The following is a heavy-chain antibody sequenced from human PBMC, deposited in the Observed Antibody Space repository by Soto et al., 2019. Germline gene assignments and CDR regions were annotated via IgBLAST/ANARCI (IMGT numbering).Heavy chain of an antibody. CDR1: GFTFSDYY. D-gene: IGHD6-19*01. J-gene: IGHJ6*03. Sequence: QVQLVESGGGLVKPGGSLRLSCAASGFTFSDYYMSWIRQAPGKGLERGSYISSSGSTIYYADSVKGRFTISRDNAKNSLYLQMNSLRAEDTAVYYCARHFRLAVAGLEYYYYYMDVWGKGTTVTVSS. V-gene: IGHV3-11*01. CDR2: ISSSGSTI. CDR3: ARHFRLAVAGLEYYYYYMDV.